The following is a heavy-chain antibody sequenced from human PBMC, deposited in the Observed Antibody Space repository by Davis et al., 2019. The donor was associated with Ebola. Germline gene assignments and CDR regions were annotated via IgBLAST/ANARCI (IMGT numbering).Heavy chain of an antibody. CDR3: TRDPARVGTELDY. CDR2: MNCDNGDT. D-gene: IGHD1-26*01. V-gene: IGHV1-2*02. Sequence: AASVKVSCKAFGYTFTDYYIHWVRQAPGQGLEWMGWMNCDNGDTKYAQKFQGRVTVTRDTSIGTAYMELSSLRYDDTAVYYCTRDPARVGTELDYWGQGTLVTVSS. CDR1: GYTFTDYY. J-gene: IGHJ4*02.